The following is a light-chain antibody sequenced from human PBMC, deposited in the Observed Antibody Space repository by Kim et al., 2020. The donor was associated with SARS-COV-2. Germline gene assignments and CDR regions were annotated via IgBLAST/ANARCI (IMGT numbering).Light chain of an antibody. V-gene: IGLV3-1*01. CDR3: QAWDSSTEV. CDR1: KLGDKY. CDR2: QDS. J-gene: IGLJ1*01. Sequence: VAPGQTGSITCSGDKLGDKYACWYEQKPGQSPVLVIYQDSKRPSGIPERFSGSNSGNTATLTISGTQAMDEADYYCQAWDSSTEVFGTGTKVTVL.